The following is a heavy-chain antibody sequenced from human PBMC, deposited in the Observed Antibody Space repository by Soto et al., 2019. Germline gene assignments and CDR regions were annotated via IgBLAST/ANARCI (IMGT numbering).Heavy chain of an antibody. J-gene: IGHJ4*02. CDR2: ISGSGST. Sequence: GGSLRLSCAASGFTVTSYYMNWVRQAPGKGLEWVSSISGSGSTFYAGSVKGRFTISRDNSKNTLYLQMNSLTAEDTAVYYCARATMVRGPTPINFFDCWGQGILVTV. D-gene: IGHD3-10*01. CDR1: GFTVTSYY. V-gene: IGHV3-53*01. CDR3: ARATMVRGPTPINFFDC.